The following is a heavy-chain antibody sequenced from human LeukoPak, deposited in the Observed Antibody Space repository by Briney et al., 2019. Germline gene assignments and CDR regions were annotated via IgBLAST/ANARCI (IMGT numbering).Heavy chain of an antibody. D-gene: IGHD4-17*01. CDR2: ISYDGSNK. Sequence: GGSLRLSCAASGFTFSSYGMHWVRQAPGKGLEWVAVISYDGSNKYYADSVKGRFTISRDNSKNTLYLQMNSLRAEDTAVYYCAKDPNDYGDYYFDYWGRGTLVTVSS. CDR1: GFTFSSYG. V-gene: IGHV3-30*18. CDR3: AKDPNDYGDYYFDY. J-gene: IGHJ4*02.